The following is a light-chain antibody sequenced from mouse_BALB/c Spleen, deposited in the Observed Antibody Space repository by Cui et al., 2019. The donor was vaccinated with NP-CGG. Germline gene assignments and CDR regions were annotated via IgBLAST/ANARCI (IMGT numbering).Light chain of an antibody. V-gene: IGLV1*01. CDR3: AQGNSNHWV. J-gene: IGLJ1*01. Sequence: QAVVTQESALTTSSGETVTLPCCSSTGAVTTTNYANWVQEKPDHLLTVQIVGTNNQAPGVPAGSPGPLFGDRVALTITGEQTENGAIYFGAQGNSNHWVFGGGSKLTVL. CDR1: TGAVTTTNY. CDR2: GTN.